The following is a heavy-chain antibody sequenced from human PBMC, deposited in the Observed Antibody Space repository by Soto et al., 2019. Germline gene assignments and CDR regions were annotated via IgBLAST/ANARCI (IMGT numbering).Heavy chain of an antibody. D-gene: IGHD3-3*02. Sequence: EVQLVESGGGLVQPGGSLRLACAASGSTFDTYWMDWVRQAPGKGLMWVSRISSDGSTTAYADSVKDRFTISRDNAKNMLYLQMNSLRAEDTAVYYCARDAAAFGPDLDYYGQGILVTVSS. V-gene: IGHV3-74*01. CDR2: ISSDGSTT. CDR1: GSTFDTYW. J-gene: IGHJ4*02. CDR3: ARDAAAFGPDLDY.